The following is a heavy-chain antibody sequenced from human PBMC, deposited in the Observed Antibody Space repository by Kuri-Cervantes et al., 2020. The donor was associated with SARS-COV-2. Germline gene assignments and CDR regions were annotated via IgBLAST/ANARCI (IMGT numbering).Heavy chain of an antibody. D-gene: IGHD2-15*01. CDR1: GFTFDDYA. J-gene: IGHJ4*02. V-gene: IGHV3-9*01. CDR3: ARVVAAPLWRLDYFDY. Sequence: GGSLRLSCAASGFTFDDYAMHWVRQAPGKGLEWVSGISWNSGSIGYADSVKGRFTISRDNAKNSLYLQMNSLRAEDTALYYCARVVAAPLWRLDYFDYWGQGTLVTVSS. CDR2: ISWNSGSI.